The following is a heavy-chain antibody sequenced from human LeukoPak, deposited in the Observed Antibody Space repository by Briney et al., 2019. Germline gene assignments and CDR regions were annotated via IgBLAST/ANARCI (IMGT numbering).Heavy chain of an antibody. Sequence: GGSLRLSCAASGFTFSSYSMNWVRQAPGKGLEWVSYISSSSSTIYYADSVKGRFTISRDNAKNSLYLQMNSLRAEDTAVYYCARERSSSGSYELDYWGQGTLVTVSS. D-gene: IGHD1-26*01. J-gene: IGHJ4*02. CDR3: ARERSSSGSYELDY. V-gene: IGHV3-48*01. CDR2: ISSSSSTI. CDR1: GFTFSSYS.